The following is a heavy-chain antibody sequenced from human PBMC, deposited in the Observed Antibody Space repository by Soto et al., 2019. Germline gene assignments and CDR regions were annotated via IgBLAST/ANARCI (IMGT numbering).Heavy chain of an antibody. CDR2: IWYDGSNK. D-gene: IGHD2-2*01. Sequence: QVQLVESGGGVVQPGRSLRLSCAASGFTFSSYGMHWVRQAPGKGLEWVAVIWYDGSNKYYADSVKGRFTISRDNSKNTLYRQMNSLRAEDTAVYYCARGAVGYCSSTSCSYYYGMDVWGQGTTVTVSS. CDR3: ARGAVGYCSSTSCSYYYGMDV. J-gene: IGHJ6*02. V-gene: IGHV3-33*01. CDR1: GFTFSSYG.